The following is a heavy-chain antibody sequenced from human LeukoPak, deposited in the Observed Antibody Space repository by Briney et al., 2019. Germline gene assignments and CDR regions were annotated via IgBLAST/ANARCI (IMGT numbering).Heavy chain of an antibody. CDR3: ARAAYCGGDCYNKEYFQH. V-gene: IGHV1-18*01. CDR2: ISAYNGNT. Sequence: ASVKVSCKASGYTFTSYAMHWVRQAPGQRLEWMGWISAYNGNTNYAQKLQGRVTMTTDTSTSTAYMELRSLRSDDAAVYYCARAAYCGGDCYNKEYFQHWGQGTLVTVSS. D-gene: IGHD2-21*01. J-gene: IGHJ1*01. CDR1: GYTFTSYA.